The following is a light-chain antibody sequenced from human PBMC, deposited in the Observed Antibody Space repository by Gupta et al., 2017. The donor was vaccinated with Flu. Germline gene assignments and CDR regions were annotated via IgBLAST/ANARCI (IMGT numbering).Light chain of an antibody. CDR1: TIGTKA. Sequence: SSVLTQSLSVSPAPRQTPRVTCAGTTIGTKAVHWYRQKPGQAPVLVVYDDSDRPSGIPERFSGSNSGNTATLTITGVEAEDEADFYCQVWDSRRGHGVFGGGTKLTVL. J-gene: IGLJ3*02. CDR3: QVWDSRRGHGV. CDR2: DDS. V-gene: IGLV3-21*02.